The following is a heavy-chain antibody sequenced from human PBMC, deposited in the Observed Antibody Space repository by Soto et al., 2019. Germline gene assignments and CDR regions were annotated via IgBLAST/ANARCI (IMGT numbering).Heavy chain of an antibody. V-gene: IGHV1-69*12. CDR3: ARGTVTGSEYNYYYYGMDV. J-gene: IGHJ6*02. Sequence: QVQLVQSGAEVKKPGSSVKVSCKASGGTFSSYAIDWVRQALGQGLEWMGGIIPIFGTTNYAQKLQGRVKLTADESTRTAYMELSTLTSEDTAVYYCARGTVTGSEYNYYYYGMDVWGQGTTVTVSS. D-gene: IGHD1-1*01. CDR2: IIPIFGTT. CDR1: GGTFSSYA.